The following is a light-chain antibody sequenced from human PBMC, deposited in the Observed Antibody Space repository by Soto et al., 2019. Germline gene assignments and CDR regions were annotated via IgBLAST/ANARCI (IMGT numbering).Light chain of an antibody. Sequence: QSALTQPASVSWSPGQSITISCTGTSSDIVSWYQQHPGKAPKLIIYEGSKRPSGVSNRFSGSKSGNTASLKISGLQAENEAVYYCCSFAGSSTVVLGEGPKVTV. CDR2: EGS. V-gene: IGLV2-23*01. CDR1: SSDI. CDR3: CSFAGSSTVV. J-gene: IGLJ2*01.